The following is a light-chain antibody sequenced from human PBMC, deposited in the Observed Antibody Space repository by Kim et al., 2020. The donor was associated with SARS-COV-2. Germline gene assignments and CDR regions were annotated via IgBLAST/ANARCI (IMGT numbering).Light chain of an antibody. V-gene: IGKV3-20*01. CDR1: LGVSGSY. CDR2: GAS. CDR3: QHTET. Sequence: PGEGATLSCRASLGVSGSYLTWYQQKXGQAPRLLIYGASSRATGIPDRFSGSGSGTDFTLTISRLEPEDFAVYYCQHTETFGGGTKVDIK. J-gene: IGKJ4*01.